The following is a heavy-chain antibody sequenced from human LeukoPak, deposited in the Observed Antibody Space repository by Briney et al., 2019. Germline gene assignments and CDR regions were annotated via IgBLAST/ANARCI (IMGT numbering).Heavy chain of an antibody. CDR3: ATVRAGYSSSWYVGWFDP. V-gene: IGHV1-24*01. Sequence: ASVKVSCKVSGYTLTELSMHWVRQAPGKGLEWMGGFDPEDGETIYAQKFQGRVTMTEDTSTDTAYMELSSLRSEDTAVYYCATVRAGYSSSWYVGWFDPWGQGTLVTVSS. D-gene: IGHD6-13*01. J-gene: IGHJ5*02. CDR1: GYTLTELS. CDR2: FDPEDGET.